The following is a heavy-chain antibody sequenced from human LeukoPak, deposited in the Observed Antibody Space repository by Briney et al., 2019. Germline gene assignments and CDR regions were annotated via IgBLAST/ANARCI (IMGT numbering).Heavy chain of an antibody. D-gene: IGHD3-3*01. J-gene: IGHJ4*02. CDR3: ASKRVSRFLEWLPQDY. V-gene: IGHV1-69*01. CDR1: GGTFTSYA. CDR2: IIPIFGTA. Sequence: SVNVSCTASGGTFTSYAISWVRPAPGQGLEWMGGIIPIFGTANYAQKFQGRVTITADESTSTAYMELSSLRSEDTAVYYCASKRVSRFLEWLPQDYWGQGTLVTVSS.